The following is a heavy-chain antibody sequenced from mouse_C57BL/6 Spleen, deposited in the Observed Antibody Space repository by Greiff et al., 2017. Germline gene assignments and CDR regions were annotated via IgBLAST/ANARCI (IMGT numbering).Heavy chain of an antibody. V-gene: IGHV1-81*01. Sequence: VQLQQSGAELARPGASVKLSCTASGYTFTSYGISWVKQRTGQGLEWIGEIYPRSGNTYYNEKFKGKATLTADTSSGTAYMELRSLTSEDSAVYFCAREGWLLKDYAMGYWGQGTSVTVSS. J-gene: IGHJ4*01. CDR1: GYTFTSYG. CDR2: IYPRSGNT. CDR3: AREGWLLKDYAMGY. D-gene: IGHD2-3*01.